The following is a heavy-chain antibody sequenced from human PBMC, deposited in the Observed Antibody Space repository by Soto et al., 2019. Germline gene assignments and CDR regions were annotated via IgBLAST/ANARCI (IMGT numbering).Heavy chain of an antibody. CDR1: GFTFTSYG. CDR2: ISYDGHNK. CDR3: AKSIPARRFDY. J-gene: IGHJ4*02. Sequence: PGGSLRLSCAASGFTFTSYGMHWVRQAPGKGLEWVAFISYDGHNKYYADSVKGRFTISRDNSNDTLYLQMNSLRAEDTAIYYCAKSIPARRFDYWGQGALVPVSS. D-gene: IGHD6-6*01. V-gene: IGHV3-33*08.